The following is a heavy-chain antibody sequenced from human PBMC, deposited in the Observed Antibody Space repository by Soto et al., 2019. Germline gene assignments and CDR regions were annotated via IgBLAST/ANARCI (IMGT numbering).Heavy chain of an antibody. CDR2: IIPIFGTA. CDR1: GGTFSSYA. Sequence: SVKVSCKASGGTFSSYAISWMRQAPGQGLEWMGGIIPIFGTANYAQKFQGRVTITADESTSTAYMELSSLRSEDTAVYYCAREVEDCSSTSCPNWFDPWGQGTLVTVSS. CDR3: AREVEDCSSTSCPNWFDP. D-gene: IGHD2-2*01. J-gene: IGHJ5*02. V-gene: IGHV1-69*13.